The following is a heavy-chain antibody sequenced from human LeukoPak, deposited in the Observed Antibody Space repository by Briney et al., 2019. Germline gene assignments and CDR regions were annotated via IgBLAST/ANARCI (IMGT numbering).Heavy chain of an antibody. CDR3: ARGVYAFDI. J-gene: IGHJ3*02. Sequence: PGGSLRLSCTVSGFTFSNYWMSWVRQAPGKGPEWVANIKEDESEKYYVDSVKGRCTISRDNAKNSLYLQMNSLRAEDTAVYYCARGVYAFDIWGQGTMITVSS. D-gene: IGHD6-13*01. CDR1: GFTFSNYW. CDR2: IKEDESEK. V-gene: IGHV3-7*01.